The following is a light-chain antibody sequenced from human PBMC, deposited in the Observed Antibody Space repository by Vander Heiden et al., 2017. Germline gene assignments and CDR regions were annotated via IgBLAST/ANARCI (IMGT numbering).Light chain of an antibody. CDR1: QDISNY. J-gene: IGKJ2*02. CDR3: QQYDNLPCT. V-gene: IGKV1-33*01. Sequence: DIQMTQSPSSLSASLGDRVIITCQASQDISNYLKWYQQKPGKAPKLLIYDASNWETGVPSRFSGSGSGTDFTFTISSLRPEDIATYYCQQYDNLPCTFGQGTKLEI. CDR2: DAS.